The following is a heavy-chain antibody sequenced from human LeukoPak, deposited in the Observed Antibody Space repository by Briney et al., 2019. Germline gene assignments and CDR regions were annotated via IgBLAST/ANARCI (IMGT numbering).Heavy chain of an antibody. D-gene: IGHD5-12*01. Sequence: PSETLSLTCTVSGGPISSSSYYWGWIREPPGKGLEWIGSIYYSGSTYYNPSLKSRVTISVDTSKNQFSLKLSSVTAADTAVYYCAREGSGYDVSPFDYWGQGTLVTVSS. CDR3: AREGSGYDVSPFDY. V-gene: IGHV4-39*07. CDR1: GGPISSSSYY. CDR2: IYYSGST. J-gene: IGHJ4*02.